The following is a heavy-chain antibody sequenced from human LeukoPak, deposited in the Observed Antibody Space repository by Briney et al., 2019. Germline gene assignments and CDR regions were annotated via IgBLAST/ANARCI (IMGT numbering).Heavy chain of an antibody. V-gene: IGHV3-30*19. D-gene: IGHD3-22*01. CDR1: GFTFSSYG. CDR3: ARVKFGGFDNYYDSSGYYGS. CDR2: ISYDGNNK. J-gene: IGHJ5*02. Sequence: GGSLRLSCAASGFTFSSYGMHWVRQAPGKGLEWVTIISYDGNNKNYADSVKGRFTISRDNSKNTLYLQMNSLRAEDTAVYYCARVKFGGFDNYYDSSGYYGSWGQGTLVTVSS.